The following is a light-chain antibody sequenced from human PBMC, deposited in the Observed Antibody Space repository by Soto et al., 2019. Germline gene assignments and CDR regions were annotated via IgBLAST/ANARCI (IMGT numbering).Light chain of an antibody. V-gene: IGLV2-8*01. J-gene: IGLJ1*01. Sequence: QSVLTQPPSASGSPGQSVTISCTGTNSDVGGYNYVPWYQQYPGKAPKLIIYEVNERPSGVPDRFAGSKSGNTASLTVSGLQTAEGADYYCSSYAGSNWYVFGTGTKVPLL. CDR2: EVN. CDR3: SSYAGSNWYV. CDR1: NSDVGGYNY.